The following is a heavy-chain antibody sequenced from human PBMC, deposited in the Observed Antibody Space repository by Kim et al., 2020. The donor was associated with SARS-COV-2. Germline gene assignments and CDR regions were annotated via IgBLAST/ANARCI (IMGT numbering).Heavy chain of an antibody. J-gene: IGHJ4*02. CDR3: AREGIAARPGIDD. Sequence: AAADKGRVPISRDNAKNSLCLQMNSLRAEDTAVYYCAREGIAARPGIDDWGQGTLVTVSS. D-gene: IGHD6-6*01. V-gene: IGHV3-21*01.